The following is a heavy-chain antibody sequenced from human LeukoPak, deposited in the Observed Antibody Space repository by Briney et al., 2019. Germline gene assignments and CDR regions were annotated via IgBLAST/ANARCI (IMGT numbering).Heavy chain of an antibody. CDR1: GFTFDDYA. CDR2: ISWNNGTI. D-gene: IGHD6-19*01. V-gene: IGHV3-9*01. Sequence: GRSLRLSCAASGFTFDDYAMHWVRQAPGKGLEWVSGISWNNGTIGYVDSVKGRFTISRDNAKNSLYLQMNSLRAEDTALYYCAKGAGTHWYFDLWGRGTLVTVSS. CDR3: AKGAGTHWYFDL. J-gene: IGHJ2*01.